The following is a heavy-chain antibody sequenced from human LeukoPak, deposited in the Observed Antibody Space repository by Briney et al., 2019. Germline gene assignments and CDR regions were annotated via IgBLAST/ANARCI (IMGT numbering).Heavy chain of an antibody. CDR3: ARTTEAHSWRTRYYSYYMDV. V-gene: IGHV4-61*02. Sequence: PSQTLSLTCTVSGGSISSDNYYWSWIRQPAGKGLEWIGRIYTSENTNYNPSLKSRVTISVDTSKNQFSLKLRSVTAADTAVYYCARTTEAHSWRTRYYSYYMDVWGKGTTVTVSS. D-gene: IGHD6-13*01. CDR2: IYTSENT. J-gene: IGHJ6*03. CDR1: GGSISSDNYY.